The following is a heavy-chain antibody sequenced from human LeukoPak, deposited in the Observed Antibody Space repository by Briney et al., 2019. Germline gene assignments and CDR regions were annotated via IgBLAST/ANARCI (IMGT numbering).Heavy chain of an antibody. V-gene: IGHV3-7*01. CDR2: IKRDGSVK. J-gene: IGHJ3*02. CDR3: ARDFNPYCGGXXXLDALDI. Sequence: GGSLRLSCAASGFMFSTSWMTWVRQAPGKGLEWVANIKRDGSVKNYVDSVKGRFTISRDNAKNSLYLQMNGLRSEDTAVYFCARDFNPYCGGXXXLDALDIWGQGTTVTVSS. CDR1: GFMFSTSW. D-gene: IGHD2-21*01.